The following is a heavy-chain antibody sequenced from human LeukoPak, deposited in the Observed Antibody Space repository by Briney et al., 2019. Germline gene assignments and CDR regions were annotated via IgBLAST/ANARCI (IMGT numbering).Heavy chain of an antibody. Sequence: AGGSLRLSCAVSGFPFTTYNMNWVRQAPGKGLEWVSSISSSSSYIYYADSVKGRFTISRDNAKNSLYLQMNSLRAEDTAVYYCARDLRASTDSSGDVLDYWGQGTLVTVSS. CDR3: ARDLRASTDSSGDVLDY. V-gene: IGHV3-21*01. CDR1: GFPFTTYN. D-gene: IGHD3-22*01. J-gene: IGHJ4*02. CDR2: ISSSSSYI.